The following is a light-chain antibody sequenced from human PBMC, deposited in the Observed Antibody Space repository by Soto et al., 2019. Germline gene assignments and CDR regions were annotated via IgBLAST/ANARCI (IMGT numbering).Light chain of an antibody. Sequence: DIVMTQSPLSLPVTPGEPASISCRSNQSLLHSNGYNYLDWYLQKPGQSPQLLIYLGSNRSSGVPDRFSGSGSGTDFTLKISRVEAEDVWVYYCMQALQTPTFGQGTKVEIK. J-gene: IGKJ1*01. CDR3: MQALQTPT. CDR1: QSLLHSNGYNY. CDR2: LGS. V-gene: IGKV2-28*01.